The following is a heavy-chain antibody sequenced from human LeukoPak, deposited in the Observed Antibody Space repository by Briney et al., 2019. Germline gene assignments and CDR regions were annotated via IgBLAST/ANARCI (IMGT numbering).Heavy chain of an antibody. CDR2: ITSSGNAM. Sequence: GGSLRLSCAASGFTFTDYYMSWIRQAPGRGLEWLSYITSSGNAMYYVDSVKGRFTISRDNANNSLYLHMNSLRPEDTAIYYCGRGYRTPTPWGQGTLATVSS. D-gene: IGHD1-1*01. CDR3: GRGYRTPTP. J-gene: IGHJ5*02. V-gene: IGHV3-11*01. CDR1: GFTFTDYY.